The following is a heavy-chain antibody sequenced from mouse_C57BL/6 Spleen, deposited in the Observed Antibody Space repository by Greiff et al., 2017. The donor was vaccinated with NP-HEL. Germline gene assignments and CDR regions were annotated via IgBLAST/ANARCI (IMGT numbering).Heavy chain of an antibody. CDR2: IDPETGGT. D-gene: IGHD1-1*01. CDR3: TRYYYGSSPFDY. J-gene: IGHJ2*01. Sequence: QVQLQQSGAELVRPGASVTLSCTASGYTFTDYEMHWVKQTPVHGLEWIGAIDPETGGTAYNQKFKGKAILTADKSSSTAYMELRSLTSEDSAVYYCTRYYYGSSPFDYWGQGTTLTVSS. V-gene: IGHV1-15*01. CDR1: GYTFTDYE.